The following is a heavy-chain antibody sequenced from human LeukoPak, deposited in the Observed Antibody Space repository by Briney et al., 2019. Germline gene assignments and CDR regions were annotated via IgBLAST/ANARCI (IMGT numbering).Heavy chain of an antibody. CDR3: AKDQPGWELLAFDY. CDR2: ISYDGSNK. D-gene: IGHD1-26*01. CDR1: GFTFSSYG. Sequence: PGGSLRLSCAASGFTFSSYGMHWVRQAPGKGLEWVAVISYDGSNKYYADSVKGRFTISRDNSKNTLYLQMNSLRAEDTAVYYCAKDQPGWELLAFDYWGQGTLVTVSS. J-gene: IGHJ4*02. V-gene: IGHV3-30*18.